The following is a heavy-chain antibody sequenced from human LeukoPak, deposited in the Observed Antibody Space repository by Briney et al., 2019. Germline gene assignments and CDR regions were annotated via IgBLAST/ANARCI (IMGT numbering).Heavy chain of an antibody. Sequence: SETLSLTCTVSGGSISSSYYYWGWIRQPPGKGLEWIGTIYYSGSTYYNPSLKSRVTISVDTSKNQFSLKLSSVTAADTAVYYCASYYYDSSGYYLPLDYWGQGTLVTVSS. CDR2: IYYSGST. D-gene: IGHD3-22*01. V-gene: IGHV4-39*07. CDR3: ASYYYDSSGYYLPLDY. J-gene: IGHJ4*02. CDR1: GGSISSSYYY.